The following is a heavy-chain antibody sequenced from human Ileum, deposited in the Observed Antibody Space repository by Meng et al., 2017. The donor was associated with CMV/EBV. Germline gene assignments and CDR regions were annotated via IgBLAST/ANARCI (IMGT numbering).Heavy chain of an antibody. J-gene: IGHJ5*02. D-gene: IGHD3-10*01. Sequence: YDGSFSDYCWAWIRQPPGKGLEWIGEINHSGRTNYNPSLKSRVTISVDTSKNQFSLKLSSVTAADTAVYYCARGQRITLVRGGRFDPWGQGTLVTVSS. CDR1: DGSFSDYC. CDR2: INHSGRT. CDR3: ARGQRITLVRGGRFDP. V-gene: IGHV4-34*01.